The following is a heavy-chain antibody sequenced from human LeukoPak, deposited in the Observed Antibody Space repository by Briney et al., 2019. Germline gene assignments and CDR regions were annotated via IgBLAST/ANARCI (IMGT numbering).Heavy chain of an antibody. J-gene: IGHJ5*02. CDR2: MNPNSGNT. CDR3: ARETGSSSWYEEDWFDP. D-gene: IGHD6-13*01. CDR1: GYTFTIYD. V-gene: IGHV1-8*01. Sequence: ASVKVSCKASGYTFTIYDINWVRQATGQGLEWMGWMNPNSGNTGYAQKFQGRVTMTRNTSISTAYMELSSLRSEDTAVYYCARETGSSSWYEEDWFDPWGQGTLVTVSS.